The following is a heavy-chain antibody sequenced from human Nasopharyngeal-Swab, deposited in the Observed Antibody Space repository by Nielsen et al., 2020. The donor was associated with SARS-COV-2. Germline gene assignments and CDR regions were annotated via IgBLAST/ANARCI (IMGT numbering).Heavy chain of an antibody. CDR1: GVSISSFY. V-gene: IGHV4-59*01. D-gene: IGHD6-19*01. CDR3: ARAPHYTSGWYQFDT. Sequence: SETLSLTCTVSGVSISSFYWTWMRQPPGKGLEWIGYVYYTGSTRYNPSLKSRLTISVDTSKNQFSLKLTYMTAAETAVYFCARAPHYTSGWYQFDTWGQGTLVSVSS. CDR2: VYYTGST. J-gene: IGHJ5*02.